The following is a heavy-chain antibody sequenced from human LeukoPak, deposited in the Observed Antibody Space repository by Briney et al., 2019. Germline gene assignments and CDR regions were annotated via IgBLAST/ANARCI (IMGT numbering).Heavy chain of an antibody. J-gene: IGHJ4*02. Sequence: ASVKVSCKASGYTFTRYDINWVRQATGQGLEWMGWVNLKSGNTGSAQKFQGRVTITRDTSINTAYMELGSLRPEDTGVYYCARVDGSPDSWGQGTLVTVSS. CDR3: ARVDGSPDS. D-gene: IGHD2-15*01. CDR2: VNLKSGNT. V-gene: IGHV1-8*03. CDR1: GYTFTRYD.